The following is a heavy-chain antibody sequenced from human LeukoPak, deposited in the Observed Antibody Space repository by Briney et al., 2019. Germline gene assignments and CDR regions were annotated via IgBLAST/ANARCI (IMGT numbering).Heavy chain of an antibody. CDR1: GGSISSGSYY. CDR3: AREVDYSPPDQFEWFDP. J-gene: IGHJ5*02. D-gene: IGHD2-15*01. Sequence: PSQTLSLTCTVSGGSISSGSYYWNWIRQPAGKGLEWIGRIYTSGSTNYNPSLKSRGTISVDTSKNQFSLKLSSVTAADTAVYYCAREVDYSPPDQFEWFDPWGQGTLVTVSS. CDR2: IYTSGST. V-gene: IGHV4-61*02.